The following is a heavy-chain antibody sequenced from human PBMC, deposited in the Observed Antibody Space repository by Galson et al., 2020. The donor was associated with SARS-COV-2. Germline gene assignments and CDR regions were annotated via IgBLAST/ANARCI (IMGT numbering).Heavy chain of an antibody. CDR1: GGTFSSYA. Sequence: SVKVSCKASGGTFSSYAISWVRQAPGQGLEWMGGIIPIFGTANYAQKFQGRVTITADESTSTAYMELSSLRSEDTAVYYCARESVPAAISLNWFDPWGQGTLVTVSS. V-gene: IGHV1-69*13. J-gene: IGHJ5*02. CDR3: ARESVPAAISLNWFDP. D-gene: IGHD2-2*01. CDR2: IIPIFGTA.